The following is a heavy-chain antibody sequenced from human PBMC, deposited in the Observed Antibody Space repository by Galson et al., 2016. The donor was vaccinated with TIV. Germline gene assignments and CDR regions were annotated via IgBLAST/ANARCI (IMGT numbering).Heavy chain of an antibody. CDR1: GFTFNTYW. CDR3: ARGRHVDY. CDR2: IKHDGSEK. J-gene: IGHJ4*02. Sequence: SLRLSCAASGFTFNTYWMIWVRQAPGKGLEWVANIKHDGSEKYYVDSVKGRSTISRDNAKSSLYLQMNSLRAEDTAVYYCARGRHVDYWGQGTLVTVSS. V-gene: IGHV3-7*01.